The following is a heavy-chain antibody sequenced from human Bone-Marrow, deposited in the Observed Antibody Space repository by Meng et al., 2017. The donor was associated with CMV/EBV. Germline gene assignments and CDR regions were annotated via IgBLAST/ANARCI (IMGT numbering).Heavy chain of an antibody. V-gene: IGHV3-20*04. CDR1: GFTFDDYG. CDR2: INWNGGST. D-gene: IGHD2-2*02. Sequence: GGSLRLSCAASGFTFDDYGMSWVRQAPGKGLEWVSGINWNGGSTGYADSVKGRFTISRDNSKNTLYLQMNSLRAEDTAVYYCAKDSGYCSSTSCYTFDYWGQGTLVTVSS. J-gene: IGHJ4*02. CDR3: AKDSGYCSSTSCYTFDY.